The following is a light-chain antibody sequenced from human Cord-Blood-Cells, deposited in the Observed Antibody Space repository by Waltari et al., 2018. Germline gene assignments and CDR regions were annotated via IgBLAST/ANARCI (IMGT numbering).Light chain of an antibody. V-gene: IGLV2-23*02. Sequence: QSALTQPASVSGSPGQSITISCTGTSSDVGSYNLVSWYQQHPGKAPKLMIYEVSKRPSGFSNRFSGSKSGNTASLTISVLQAEDEADYYCCSYAGSSTFDWVFGGGTKLTVL. CDR2: EVS. J-gene: IGLJ3*02. CDR3: CSYAGSSTFDWV. CDR1: SSDVGSYNL.